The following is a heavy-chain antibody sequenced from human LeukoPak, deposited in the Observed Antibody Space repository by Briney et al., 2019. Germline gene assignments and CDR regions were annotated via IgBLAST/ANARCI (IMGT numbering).Heavy chain of an antibody. CDR3: ARRRRDGYNYGVDY. D-gene: IGHD5-24*01. J-gene: IGHJ4*02. Sequence: SETLSLTCAVYGGSFSGYYWSWIRQPPGKGLEWIGEINHSGSTNYNPSLKSRVTISVDTSKNQFSLKLSSVTAADTAVYYCARRRRDGYNYGVDYWGQGTLVTVSS. CDR2: INHSGST. CDR1: GGSFSGYY. V-gene: IGHV4-34*01.